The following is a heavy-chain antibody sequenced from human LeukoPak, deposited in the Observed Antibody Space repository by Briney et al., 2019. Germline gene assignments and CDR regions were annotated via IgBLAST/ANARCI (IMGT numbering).Heavy chain of an antibody. CDR2: ISSSSTYI. J-gene: IGHJ4*02. V-gene: IGHV3-21*01. Sequence: GGSLRLSCATSGFAFSTYSMNWVRQAPGKGLEWVSSISSSSTYIYYADSVKGRVTISRDNAKNSLYLQMNSLRAEDTAVYYCARVLSGCETTRCELDYWGQGTLVTVSS. CDR3: ARVLSGCETTRCELDY. D-gene: IGHD1-26*01. CDR1: GFAFSTYS.